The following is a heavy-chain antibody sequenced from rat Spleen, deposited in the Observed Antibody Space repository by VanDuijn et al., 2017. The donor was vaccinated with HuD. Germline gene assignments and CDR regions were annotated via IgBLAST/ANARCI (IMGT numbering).Heavy chain of an antibody. J-gene: IGHJ2*01. CDR3: VRERFGVEG. V-gene: IGHV4-2*01. Sequence: EVKLVESGGGLVQPGGSLKLSCTASGFNFNDYWMGWVRQAPGKGLEWIGEINKDSRTRKYTPSLKDKFTISRDNAQNTLYLQMSKLGSEETAIYYCVRERFGVEGGGQGVMVTVSS. CDR2: INKDSRTR. D-gene: IGHD4-3*01. CDR1: GFNFNDYW.